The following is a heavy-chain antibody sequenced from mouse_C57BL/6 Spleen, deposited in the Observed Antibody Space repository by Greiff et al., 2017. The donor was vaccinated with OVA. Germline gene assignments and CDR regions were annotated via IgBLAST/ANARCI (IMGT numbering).Heavy chain of an antibody. J-gene: IGHJ4*01. CDR3: ATFYGSSPHYYAMDY. Sequence: QVQLQQPGAELVKPGASVKLSCKASGYTFTSYWMHWVKQRPGQGLEWIGMIHPNSGSTNYNEKFKSKATLTVDKSSSTAYMQLSSLTSEDSAVYYGATFYGSSPHYYAMDYWGQGTSVTVSS. D-gene: IGHD1-1*01. V-gene: IGHV1-64*01. CDR1: GYTFTSYW. CDR2: IHPNSGST.